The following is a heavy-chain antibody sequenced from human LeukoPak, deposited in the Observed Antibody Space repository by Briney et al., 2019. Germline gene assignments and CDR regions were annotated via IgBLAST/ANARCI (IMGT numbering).Heavy chain of an antibody. Sequence: KPSETLSLTCAVYGGSFSGYYWTWIRQLPGKGLEWIGEINHSGSTNYNPTLKSRVTISIDTSKNHFSLKVSSVTAADTAVYYCARGPTTVYDSLTGYYYFDAWGQGTLVTVSS. V-gene: IGHV4-34*01. CDR3: ARGPTTVYDSLTGYYYFDA. CDR1: GGSFSGYY. CDR2: INHSGST. J-gene: IGHJ4*02. D-gene: IGHD3-9*01.